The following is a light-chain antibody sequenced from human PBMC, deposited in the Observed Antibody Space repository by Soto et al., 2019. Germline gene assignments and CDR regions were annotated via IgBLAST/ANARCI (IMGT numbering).Light chain of an antibody. CDR1: QSVSRY. CDR3: QQRFSSPPT. Sequence: EIGLTQSPATLSLSTGERATPSCRASQSVSRYLAWYQQKPCQAPRLLIHDTSTRATGVPDTFSGSGSGTEFTLSISSLEPEDSAMYYCQQRFSSPPTFGGGTHLEIK. V-gene: IGKV3-11*01. J-gene: IGKJ4*01. CDR2: DTS.